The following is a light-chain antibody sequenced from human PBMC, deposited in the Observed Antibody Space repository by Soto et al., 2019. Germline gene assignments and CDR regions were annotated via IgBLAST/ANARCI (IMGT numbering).Light chain of an antibody. CDR2: GAS. Sequence: EIVLAQSPGTLSLSPGERATLSCRASQRLSSNYLAWFQQKPGQAPRLLIYGASSRATGIPDRFSGSGSGTDFTLTISRLEPEDFAVYYCQQYGSSPSWTFGQGTKVDIK. CDR3: QQYGSSPSWT. J-gene: IGKJ1*01. V-gene: IGKV3-20*01. CDR1: QRLSSNY.